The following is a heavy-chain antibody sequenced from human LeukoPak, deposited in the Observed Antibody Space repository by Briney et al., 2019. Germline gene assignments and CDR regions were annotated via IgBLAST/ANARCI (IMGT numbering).Heavy chain of an antibody. CDR3: ARDPSAGDYYYYYYMDV. V-gene: IGHV1-46*01. D-gene: IGHD6-13*01. CDR2: INPSGGST. CDR1: GYTFTSYY. Sequence: GASVKVSCKASGYTFTSYYMHWVRQAPGQGLEWMGIINPSGGSTSYAQKLQGRVTMTTDTSTSTAYMELRSLRSDDTAVYYCARDPSAGDYYYYYYMDVWGKGTTVTVSS. J-gene: IGHJ6*03.